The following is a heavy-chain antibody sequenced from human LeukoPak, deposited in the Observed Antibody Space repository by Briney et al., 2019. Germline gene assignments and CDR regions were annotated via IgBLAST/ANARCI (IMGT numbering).Heavy chain of an antibody. CDR1: AFSVSTNY. J-gene: IGHJ4*02. CDR2: ISNHGTT. CDR3: ARDNTVSGYYELGY. V-gene: IGHV3-53*01. Sequence: GGSLRLSCAASAFSVSTNYMSWVRQAPGMGLECVSVISNHGTTYYADSVKGRFSISRDNSKNTVFLQMNSLRAEDTAVYYCARDNTVSGYYELGYWGQGTLVTVSS. D-gene: IGHD3-22*01.